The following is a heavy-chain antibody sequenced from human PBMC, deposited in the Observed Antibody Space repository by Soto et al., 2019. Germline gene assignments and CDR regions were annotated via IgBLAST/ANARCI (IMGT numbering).Heavy chain of an antibody. V-gene: IGHV3-11*01. Sequence: PWGSLRLSCAASGFTFSDYYMSWIRQAPGKGLEWLSYISSSGNTIYYEDSVKGRFTISRDKAKNSLYLKMNSLRVEDTAVYYCARVGKLLFDXWGQGTLVTVSX. CDR2: ISSSGNTI. D-gene: IGHD6-6*01. CDR1: GFTFSDYY. J-gene: IGHJ4*02. CDR3: ARVGKLLFDX.